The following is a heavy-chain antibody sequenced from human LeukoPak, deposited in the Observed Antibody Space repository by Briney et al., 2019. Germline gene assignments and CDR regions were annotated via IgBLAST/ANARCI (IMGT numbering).Heavy chain of an antibody. D-gene: IGHD2-21*02. J-gene: IGHJ4*02. CDR3: TKSDHFVY. CDR2: GEGDGSTS. V-gene: IGHV3-74*03. CDR1: GFTLSNYW. Sequence: GGSLRLSCAASGFTLSNYWMHWVRQAPGKGLVWVSRGEGDGSTSTYADSVKGRFTISRDNAKNTLYLQMNSLRAEDTAMYYCTKSDHFVYWGQGTPVTVSS.